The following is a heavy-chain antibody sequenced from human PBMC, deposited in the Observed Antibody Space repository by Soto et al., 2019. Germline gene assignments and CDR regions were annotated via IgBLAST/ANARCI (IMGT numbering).Heavy chain of an antibody. CDR2: IYYSGRT. V-gene: IGHV4-59*01. D-gene: IGHD2-2*02. Sequence: LSLTCTVSGGSISSYYWSWIRQPPGKGLEWIGYIYYSGRTNYNPSLKSRVTISVDTSKNHFSLKLSSVTVADTAVYYCARGYCSSTSCYIWDNWFDPWGQGTLVTVSS. CDR1: GGSISSYY. CDR3: ARGYCSSTSCYIWDNWFDP. J-gene: IGHJ5*02.